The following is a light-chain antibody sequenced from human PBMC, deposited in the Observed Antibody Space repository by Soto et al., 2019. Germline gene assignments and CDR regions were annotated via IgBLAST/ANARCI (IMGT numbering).Light chain of an antibody. J-gene: IGKJ4*01. CDR3: QQYKSWPPLT. Sequence: DIVMTQSPAILSVSLGERATLSCLASQSISDNLAWYQQRSGQAPRLLIYGASTRATGVPARFSGSGSGTVFTLTISSLQSEDFAIFYCQQYKSWPPLTFGGGTKVE. CDR1: QSISDN. V-gene: IGKV3-15*01. CDR2: GAS.